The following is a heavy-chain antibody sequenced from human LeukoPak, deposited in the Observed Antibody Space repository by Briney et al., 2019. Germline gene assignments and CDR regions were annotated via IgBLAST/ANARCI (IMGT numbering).Heavy chain of an antibody. CDR3: ARESSWAPDY. CDR2: INGDGSST. CDR1: GFTLSNYW. J-gene: IGHJ4*02. D-gene: IGHD1-26*01. Sequence: GGSLRLSCAASGFTLSNYWMHWVRQAPGKGLVWVSRINGDGSSTSNADAVKGRFTISRDSAKNTLFLQMNSLRAEDTAVYYCARESSWAPDYWGQGTLVRVSS. V-gene: IGHV3-74*01.